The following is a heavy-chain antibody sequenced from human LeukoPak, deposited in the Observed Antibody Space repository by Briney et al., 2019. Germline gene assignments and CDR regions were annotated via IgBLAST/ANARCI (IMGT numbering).Heavy chain of an antibody. CDR2: IGTAGDT. V-gene: IGHV3-13*01. Sequence: GGSLRLSCAASGFTFSSYDMHWVRQATGKGLEWVSAIGTAGDTYYPGSVKGRFTISRENAKNSLYLQMSSLRAGDTAVYYRAEKHYYDSSGTYTYYYGMDVWGQGTTVTVSS. CDR1: GFTFSSYD. D-gene: IGHD3-22*01. J-gene: IGHJ6*02. CDR3: AEKHYYDSSGTYTYYYGMDV.